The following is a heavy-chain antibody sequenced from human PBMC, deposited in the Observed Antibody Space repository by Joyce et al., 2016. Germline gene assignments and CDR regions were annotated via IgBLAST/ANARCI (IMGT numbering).Heavy chain of an antibody. J-gene: IGHJ4*02. CDR3: ARETGRGGTVVVVSAALGY. V-gene: IGHV1-2*02. CDR2: INPKSGGT. D-gene: IGHD2-15*01. CDR1: GYSFTDYF. Sequence: QVQLVQSGAEVKKAGASVKVSCKASGYSFTDYFMHWVRQAPGQGLEWMGWINPKSGGTNYAQKFEGRVAMTSDTSLSTAYMELSRLRSDDTAVYFCARETGRGGTVVVVSAALGYWGQGTLVAVSS.